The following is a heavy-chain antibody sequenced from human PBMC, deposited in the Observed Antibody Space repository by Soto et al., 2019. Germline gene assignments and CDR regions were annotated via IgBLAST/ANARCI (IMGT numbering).Heavy chain of an antibody. CDR3: ASILSPGIAVTPDY. V-gene: IGHV3-30*04. J-gene: IGHJ4*02. CDR1: GFTFSSYS. D-gene: IGHD6-19*01. Sequence: QVQLVESGGGVVQPGRSLRLSCAASGFTFSSYSMYWVRQAPGKGLEWVANISYDGRNKYYADSVKGRFTISRDNSKNTLFLQMNSLSVEDTAVYYCASILSPGIAVTPDYWGQGTLVTVSS. CDR2: ISYDGRNK.